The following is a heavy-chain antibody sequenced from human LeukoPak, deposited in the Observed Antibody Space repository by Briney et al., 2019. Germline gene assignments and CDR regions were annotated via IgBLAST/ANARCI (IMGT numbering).Heavy chain of an antibody. J-gene: IGHJ4*02. CDR1: GYTFTGYY. D-gene: IGHD2-21*01. CDR2: ISAYNGNT. CDR3: GRARLRWTYDY. V-gene: IGHV1-18*04. Sequence: GASVKVSCKASGYTFTGYYMHWVRQAPGQGLEWMGWISAYNGNTNYAQKLQGRVTMTTDTSTSTAYMELRSLRSDDTAVYYCGRARLRWTYDYGGQGTRVTVSS.